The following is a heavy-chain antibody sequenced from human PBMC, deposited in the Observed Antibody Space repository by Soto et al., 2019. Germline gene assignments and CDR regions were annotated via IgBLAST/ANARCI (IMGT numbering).Heavy chain of an antibody. CDR2: ISGYNGDT. Sequence: GASVKVSCKASGYTFTSSYMHWVRQAPGQGLEWMGWISGYNGDTKYAQKFQGRVTMTIDTSTTTTYMELRSLTSDDTAVYYCAKNGQPPYYYYGMDVWGQGTTVTVSS. J-gene: IGHJ6*02. D-gene: IGHD2-8*01. V-gene: IGHV1-18*04. CDR1: GYTFTSSY. CDR3: AKNGQPPYYYYGMDV.